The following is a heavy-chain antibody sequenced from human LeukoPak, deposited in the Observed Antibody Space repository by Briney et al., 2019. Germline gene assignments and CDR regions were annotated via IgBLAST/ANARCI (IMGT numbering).Heavy chain of an antibody. CDR2: ISAGGDFV. CDR1: GFPFSTHS. CDR3: VRDKYDRLNYAYFDS. J-gene: IGHJ4*01. Sequence: GGSLRLSCAASGFPFSTHSLNWVRQAPGKGLEWVSSISAGGDFVYYGYSVKGRFTMSRDNAKNSRHLQMDSLSAEDTGVYYCVRDKYDRLNYAYFDSWGHGTLVTVSS. V-gene: IGHV3-21*01. D-gene: IGHD3-22*01.